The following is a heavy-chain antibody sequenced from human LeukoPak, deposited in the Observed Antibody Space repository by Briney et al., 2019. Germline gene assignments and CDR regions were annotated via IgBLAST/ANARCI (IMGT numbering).Heavy chain of an antibody. Sequence: ASVKVSCKASGYTFNNHYMYWVRQAPGQGLEWMGVINPSGGSTSYAQKFQGRVTMTRDTSTRTVYMEVNSLRSEDTAVYYCARQGTYSSAIGMGYWGQGTLDTVSS. CDR1: GYTFNNHY. V-gene: IGHV1-46*02. J-gene: IGHJ4*02. CDR2: INPSGGST. CDR3: ARQGTYSSAIGMGY. D-gene: IGHD6-19*01.